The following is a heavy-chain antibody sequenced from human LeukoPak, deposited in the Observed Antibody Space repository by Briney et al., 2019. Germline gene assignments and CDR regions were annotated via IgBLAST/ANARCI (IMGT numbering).Heavy chain of an antibody. D-gene: IGHD2-21*02. CDR3: AKDHANTPVVTN. J-gene: IGHJ4*02. Sequence: GGSLRLSCAASGFTFSDYAMSWVRQAPGKGLEWLSVISGGSGGSTYYADSVTGRFTVSRDNSKNTGDLQMNNLRAEDTAIYYCAKDHANTPVVTNWGQGILVSVSS. V-gene: IGHV3-23*01. CDR2: ISGGSGGST. CDR1: GFTFSDYA.